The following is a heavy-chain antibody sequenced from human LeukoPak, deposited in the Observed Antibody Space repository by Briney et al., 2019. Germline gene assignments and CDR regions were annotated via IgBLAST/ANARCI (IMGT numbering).Heavy chain of an antibody. CDR3: AREELHGSVTFEDY. CDR1: GGSFSGYY. Sequence: SETLSLTCAVYGGSFSGYYWSWIRQPPGKGLEWIGEINHSGSTNYNPPLKSRVTISVDTSKNQFSLKLSSVTAADTAVYYCAREELHGSVTFEDYWGQGTLVTVSS. D-gene: IGHD3-10*01. J-gene: IGHJ4*02. CDR2: INHSGST. V-gene: IGHV4-34*01.